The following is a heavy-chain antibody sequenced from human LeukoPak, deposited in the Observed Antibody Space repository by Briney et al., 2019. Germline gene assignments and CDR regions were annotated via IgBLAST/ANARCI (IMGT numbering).Heavy chain of an antibody. Sequence: GGSLRLSCAASGFTVSSNYMSWVRQAPGKGLEWVSVIYTGGSTYYADSVKGRFTISRDNSKNTLYLQMNSLRAEHTAVYYCARVGCASGWFRNWGQGTLLTVSS. CDR1: GFTVSSNY. CDR2: IYTGGST. CDR3: ARVGCASGWFRN. J-gene: IGHJ4*02. V-gene: IGHV3-66*01. D-gene: IGHD6-19*01.